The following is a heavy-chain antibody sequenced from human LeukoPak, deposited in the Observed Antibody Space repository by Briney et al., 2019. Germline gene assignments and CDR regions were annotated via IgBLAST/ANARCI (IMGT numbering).Heavy chain of an antibody. D-gene: IGHD5-18*01. Sequence: SQTLSLTCTVSGGSISSGGYYWSWIRQPPGKGLEWIGYIYHSGSTYYNPSLKSRVTISVDRSKNQFSLKLSSVTAADTAVYYCARDDTKAVTGSGWFDPWGQGTLVTVSS. V-gene: IGHV4-30-2*01. CDR2: IYHSGST. CDR3: ARDDTKAVTGSGWFDP. CDR1: GGSISSGGYY. J-gene: IGHJ5*02.